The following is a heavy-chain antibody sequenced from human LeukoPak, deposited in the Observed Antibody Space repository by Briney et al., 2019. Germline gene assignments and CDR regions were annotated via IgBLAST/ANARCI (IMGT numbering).Heavy chain of an antibody. J-gene: IGHJ4*02. Sequence: SVKVSCRASGGTFSSYAISWVRQAPGQGLGWMGGFIPIFGTANYAQKFQGRVTITADESTSTAYMELSSLRSEDTAVYYCARDYYGSGSYYKPFDYWGQGTLVTVSS. D-gene: IGHD3-10*01. CDR2: FIPIFGTA. CDR1: GGTFSSYA. V-gene: IGHV1-69*01. CDR3: ARDYYGSGSYYKPFDY.